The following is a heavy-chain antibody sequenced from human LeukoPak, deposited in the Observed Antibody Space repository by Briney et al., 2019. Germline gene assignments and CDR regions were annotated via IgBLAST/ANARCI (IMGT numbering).Heavy chain of an antibody. D-gene: IGHD1-1*01. J-gene: IGHJ6*03. CDR2: IRSKANSYAT. CDR1: GFTFSGSA. V-gene: IGHV3-73*01. CDR3: TSRHRLEHYYTDV. Sequence: GGFLRLSCAASGFTFSGSAMHWVRQASGKGLEWVGRIRSKANSYATAYAASVKGRFTISRDDSKNTAYLQMNSLKTEDTAVYYCTSRHRLEHYYTDVWGKGTTVTVSS.